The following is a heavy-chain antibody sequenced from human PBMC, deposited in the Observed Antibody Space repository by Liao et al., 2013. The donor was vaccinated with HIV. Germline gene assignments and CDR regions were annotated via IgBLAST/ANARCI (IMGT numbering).Heavy chain of an antibody. D-gene: IGHD2-2*01. CDR2: IHPTGNT. V-gene: IGHV4-39*07. CDR1: GGSISRSSYY. CDR3: ARGTDFDY. Sequence: QVQLQESGPGLVKPSETLSLSCNVTGGSISRSSYYWGWVRQSPGKGLEWIGRIHPTGNTNYKPSLKSRVTISVDSSTNRFSLQLTSVTAADTAVYYCARGTDFDYWGLGTQVIVSS. J-gene: IGHJ4*02.